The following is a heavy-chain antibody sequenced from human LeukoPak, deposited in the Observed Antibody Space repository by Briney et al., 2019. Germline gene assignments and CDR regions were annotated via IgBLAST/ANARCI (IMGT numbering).Heavy chain of an antibody. V-gene: IGHV1-24*01. CDR2: FDVIDSET. CDR3: AAGRPYSLLDY. Sequence: ASVKVSCTVSGASLSELSLYWVRQAPGKGLEWMGGFDVIDSETFYAQKFQGRVTMTEDSSTDTAYMELRSLTSDDTALYYCAAGRPYSLLDYWGQGTLVTVSS. D-gene: IGHD5-18*01. CDR1: GASLSELS. J-gene: IGHJ4*02.